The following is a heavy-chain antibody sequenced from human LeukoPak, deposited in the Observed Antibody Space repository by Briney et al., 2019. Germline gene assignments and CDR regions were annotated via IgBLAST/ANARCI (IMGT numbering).Heavy chain of an antibody. CDR1: GYTFTGYY. CDR3: ARDSQPYYDSSGRWYYFDY. Sequence: ASVKVSCKASGYTFTGYYMHWVRQAPGQGLEWMGWINPNSGGTNYAQKFQGRVNMTRDTSISTAYMELSRLRSDDTAVYYCARDSQPYYDSSGRWYYFDYWGQGTLVTVSS. V-gene: IGHV1-2*02. D-gene: IGHD3-22*01. J-gene: IGHJ4*02. CDR2: INPNSGGT.